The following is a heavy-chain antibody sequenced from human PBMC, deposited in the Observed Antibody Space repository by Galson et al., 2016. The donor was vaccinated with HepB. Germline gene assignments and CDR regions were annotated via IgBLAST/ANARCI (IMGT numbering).Heavy chain of an antibody. CDR1: GFTFSNYS. V-gene: IGHV3-21*01. J-gene: IGHJ6*02. Sequence: SLRLSCAASGFTFSNYSMTWVRQAPEKGLEWVSSISSDSSYIFYADSLKGRFTISRDNAKNSLYLQMNSLRAEDTAVFYCARDQPYTGYDLPYYYYAMDVWGQGTTVTVSS. D-gene: IGHD5-12*01. CDR3: ARDQPYTGYDLPYYYYAMDV. CDR2: ISSDSSYI.